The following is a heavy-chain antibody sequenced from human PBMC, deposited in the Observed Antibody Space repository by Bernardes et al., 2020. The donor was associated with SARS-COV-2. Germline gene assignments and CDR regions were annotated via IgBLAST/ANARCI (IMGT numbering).Heavy chain of an antibody. V-gene: IGHV3-7*01. Sequence: GGSLRLSCAASGFTFSSYWMSWVRQAPGKGLEWVANIKQDGSEKYYVDSVKGRFTISRDNAKNSLYLQMNSLRAEDTAVYYCARVGLGVGGSYFAAYYYYGRDVWGQGTTVTVSS. J-gene: IGHJ6*02. CDR1: GFTFSSYW. CDR2: IKQDGSEK. D-gene: IGHD1-26*01. CDR3: ARVGLGVGGSYFAAYYYYGRDV.